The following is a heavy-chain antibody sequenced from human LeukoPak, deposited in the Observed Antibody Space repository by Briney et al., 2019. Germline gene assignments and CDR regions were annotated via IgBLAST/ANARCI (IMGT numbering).Heavy chain of an antibody. D-gene: IGHD3-3*01. CDR2: IYYNGNT. Sequence: SETLSLTCTVSGGSISSGDFYWSWIRQPPGKGLEWIGNIYYNGNTYYNSSLKSRLTISLDTSKNQFSLKLSSVTAADTAVYYSARQYDFWSAIDYWGQGTLVTVSS. CDR3: ARQYDFWSAIDY. J-gene: IGHJ4*02. V-gene: IGHV4-30-4*08. CDR1: GGSISSGDFY.